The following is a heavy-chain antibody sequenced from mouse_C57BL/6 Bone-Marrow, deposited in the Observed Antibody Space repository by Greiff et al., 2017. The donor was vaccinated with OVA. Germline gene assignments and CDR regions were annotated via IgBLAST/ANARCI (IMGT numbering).Heavy chain of an antibody. D-gene: IGHD1-1*01. CDR1: GYTFTSYW. Sequence: VQLQQPGAELVMPGASVKLSCKASGYTFTSYWMHWVKQRPGQGLEWIGEIDPSDSYTNYNQKFKGKSTLTVDKSSSTAYMQLSSLTSEDSAVYYCARVGGFYYGSSYPAWFAYWGQGTLVTVSA. V-gene: IGHV1-69*01. J-gene: IGHJ3*01. CDR2: IDPSDSYT. CDR3: ARVGGFYYGSSYPAWFAY.